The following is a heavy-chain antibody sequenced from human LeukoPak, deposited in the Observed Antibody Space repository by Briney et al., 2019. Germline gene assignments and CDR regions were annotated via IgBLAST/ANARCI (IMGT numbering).Heavy chain of an antibody. V-gene: IGHV4-4*02. CDR2: IYHSGNF. J-gene: IGHJ3*02. CDR3: AISDPYYGSGSDAFDI. Sequence: SETLSLTCDVSGGSISSSNWWSWVRQSPEKGLEWLAEIYHSGNFNRNPSLKSRVTISVDTSKNQFSLKLSSVTAADTAVYYCAISDPYYGSGSDAFDIWGQGTMVTVSS. CDR1: GGSISSSNW. D-gene: IGHD3-10*01.